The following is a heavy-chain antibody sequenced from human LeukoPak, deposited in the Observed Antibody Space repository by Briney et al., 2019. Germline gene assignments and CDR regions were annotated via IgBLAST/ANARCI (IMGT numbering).Heavy chain of an antibody. J-gene: IGHJ4*02. Sequence: GESLQISCKGSGYRFTNYWIGWVRQMPGKGLEWMGIIHPGDSGTRYSPSFQGQVTISVDESITTAYLQWSSLRASDSAIYYCARGGTYSYGSSDYWGQGTLVTVSS. V-gene: IGHV5-51*01. CDR1: GYRFTNYW. D-gene: IGHD5-18*01. CDR3: ARGGTYSYGSSDY. CDR2: IHPGDSGT.